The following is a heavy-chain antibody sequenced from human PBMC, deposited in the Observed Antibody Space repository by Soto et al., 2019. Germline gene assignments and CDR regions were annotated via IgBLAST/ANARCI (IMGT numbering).Heavy chain of an antibody. D-gene: IGHD5-18*01. V-gene: IGHV3-9*01. CDR2: ISWNSGSI. CDR1: GFTFDDYA. Sequence: GGSLRLSCAASGFTFDDYAMHWVRQAPGKGLEWVSGISWNSGSIGYADSVKGRFTIYRDNAKNSLYLQMNSLRAEDTALYYCAKDLGSGYSYGYYYYYGMDVWGQGTTVTVSS. CDR3: AKDLGSGYSYGYYYYYGMDV. J-gene: IGHJ6*02.